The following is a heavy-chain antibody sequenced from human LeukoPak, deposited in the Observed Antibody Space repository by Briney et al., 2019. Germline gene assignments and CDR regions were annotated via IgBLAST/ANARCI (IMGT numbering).Heavy chain of an antibody. J-gene: IGHJ4*02. CDR3: ARDKIVGATNFDS. D-gene: IGHD1-26*01. V-gene: IGHV3-7*01. Sequence: PGGSLRLSCAASGFTFSSYWMAWVRQAPGKGLEWVANIRQDGGEIYYVDSVKGRFILSRDNAKNSLYLEMNSLGDEDTAVYYCARDKIVGATNFDSWGQGTLVTVSS. CDR1: GFTFSSYW. CDR2: IRQDGGEI.